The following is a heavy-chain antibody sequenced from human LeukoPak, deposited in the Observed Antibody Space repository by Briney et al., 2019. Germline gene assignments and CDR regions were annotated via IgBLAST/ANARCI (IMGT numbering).Heavy chain of an antibody. V-gene: IGHV4-59*08. CDR2: IYYSGST. D-gene: IGHD3-10*01. CDR3: ARYVVYGSGKYYFDY. J-gene: IGHJ4*02. CDR1: GGSISNYY. Sequence: SETLSLTCTVSGGSISNYYWSWIRQPPGKGLEWIGYIYYSGSTKYNPSLKSRVTISVDTSKNQFSLRLSSVTAADTAVYLCARYVVYGSGKYYFDYWGQGSLVTVSS.